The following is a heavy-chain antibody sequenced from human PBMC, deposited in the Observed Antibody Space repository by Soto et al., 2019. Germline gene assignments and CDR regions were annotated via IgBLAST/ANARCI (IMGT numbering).Heavy chain of an antibody. CDR3: ARGKDSAFDY. D-gene: IGHD5-18*01. Sequence: QVQLQQSGPGLVKPSQTLSLTCAISGDSISTNNVAWNWIRQSPSGGLEWLGRTGYTSKWYNDYAVSVRSRITINPDTSKNQCSLQLNSVTLDDTAVYYCARGKDSAFDYGGQGTLVTVSS. V-gene: IGHV6-1*01. J-gene: IGHJ4*02. CDR1: GDSISTNNVA. CDR2: TGYTSKWYN.